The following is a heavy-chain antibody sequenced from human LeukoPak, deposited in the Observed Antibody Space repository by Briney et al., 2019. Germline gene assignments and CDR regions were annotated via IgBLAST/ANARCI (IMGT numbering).Heavy chain of an antibody. Sequence: AGGSLRLSCAASGFTVSSNYMSWVRQAPGKGLEWVSVIYSGGSTYYADSVKGRFTISRDNSKNTLYLQMNSLRAEDTAVYYCATAIAVAGTVYFDYWAREPWSPSPQ. CDR3: ATAIAVAGTVYFDY. J-gene: IGHJ4*02. D-gene: IGHD6-19*01. V-gene: IGHV3-53*01. CDR1: GFTVSSNY. CDR2: IYSGGST.